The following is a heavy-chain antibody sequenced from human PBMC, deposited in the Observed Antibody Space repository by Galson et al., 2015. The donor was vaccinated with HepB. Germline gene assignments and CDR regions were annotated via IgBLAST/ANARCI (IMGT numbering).Heavy chain of an antibody. V-gene: IGHV3-66*01. J-gene: IGHJ4*02. CDR3: ARGVRLQLWLSYYFDY. D-gene: IGHD5-18*01. CDR1: GFTVSSNY. Sequence: SLRLSCAASGFTVSSNYMSWVRQAPGKGLEWVSVIYGGGSTYYADSVKGRFTISRDNSKNTLYLQMNSLRAEDTAVYYCARGVRLQLWLSYYFDYWGQGTLVTVSS. CDR2: IYGGGST.